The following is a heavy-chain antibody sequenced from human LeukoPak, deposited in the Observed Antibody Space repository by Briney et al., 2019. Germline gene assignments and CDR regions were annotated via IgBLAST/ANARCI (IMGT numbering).Heavy chain of an antibody. CDR3: ARDTRGRVSSSWAGDGAFDI. D-gene: IGHD6-13*01. J-gene: IGHJ3*02. V-gene: IGHV4-59*12. CDR2: IYYNGGT. Sequence: SETLSLTCSLSGDSIRSYYWSWIRQAPERGLEYIGYIYYNGGTNYNPSLKSRVTISVDKSKNQFSLKLSSVTAADTAVYYCARDTRGRVSSSWAGDGAFDIWGQGTMVTVSS. CDR1: GDSIRSYY.